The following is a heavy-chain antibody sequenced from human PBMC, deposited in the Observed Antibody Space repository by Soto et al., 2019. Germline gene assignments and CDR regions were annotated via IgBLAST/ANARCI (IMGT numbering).Heavy chain of an antibody. CDR3: ARRTMVRGARRFDP. Sequence: AETLSLTCAVYGGSFSGYYWIWIRQPPGKGLEWIGDINYSGSTNYNPSLKSRVTISVDTSKNQFSLKLSSVTAADTAVYYCARRTMVRGARRFDPWGQGTLVTVSS. CDR2: INYSGST. D-gene: IGHD3-10*01. V-gene: IGHV4-34*01. J-gene: IGHJ5*02. CDR1: GGSFSGYY.